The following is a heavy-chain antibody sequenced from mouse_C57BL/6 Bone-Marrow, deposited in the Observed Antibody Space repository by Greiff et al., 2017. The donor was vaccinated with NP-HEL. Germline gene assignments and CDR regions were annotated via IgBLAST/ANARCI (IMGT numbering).Heavy chain of an antibody. V-gene: IGHV3-6*01. CDR3: ARGLTGKGAWFAY. CDR2: ISYDGSN. D-gene: IGHD4-1*01. CDR1: GYSITSGYY. J-gene: IGHJ3*01. Sequence: DVKLQESGPGLVKPSQSLSLTCSVTGYSITSGYYWNWIRQFPGNKLEWMGYISYDGSNNYNPSLKNRISITRDTSKNQFFLKLNSVTTEDTATYYCARGLTGKGAWFAYWGQGTLVTVSA.